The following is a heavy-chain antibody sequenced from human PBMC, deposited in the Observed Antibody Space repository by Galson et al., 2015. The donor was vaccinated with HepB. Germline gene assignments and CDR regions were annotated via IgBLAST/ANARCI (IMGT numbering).Heavy chain of an antibody. D-gene: IGHD4-17*01. V-gene: IGHV3-7*01. Sequence: SLRLSCAASGFTFSSYSMSWVRQAPGKGLEWVANIKQDGSEKYYVDSVKGRFTISRDNAKNSLYLQMNSLRAEDTAVYYCAREHGDRPFDYWGQGTLVTVSS. CDR2: IKQDGSEK. CDR3: AREHGDRPFDY. CDR1: GFTFSSYS. J-gene: IGHJ4*02.